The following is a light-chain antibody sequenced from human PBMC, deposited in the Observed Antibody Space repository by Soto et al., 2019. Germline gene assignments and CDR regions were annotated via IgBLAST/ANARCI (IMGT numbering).Light chain of an antibody. Sequence: EIVMTQSPATLSVSPGERAALSCRASQSVRSTLAWYQQNPGQAPRLLIYGASTRATAIPARFSGSGSGTEFTLTISSLQSEDFAVYYCQQYHNWPAFGQGTKV. CDR3: QQYHNWPA. CDR1: QSVRST. J-gene: IGKJ1*01. V-gene: IGKV3-15*01. CDR2: GAS.